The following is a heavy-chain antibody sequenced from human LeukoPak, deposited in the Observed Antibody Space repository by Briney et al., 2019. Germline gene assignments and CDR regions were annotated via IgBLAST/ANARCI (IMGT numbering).Heavy chain of an antibody. J-gene: IGHJ4*02. CDR2: ISGSGGST. CDR3: ANGEHDSSGYDY. V-gene: IGHV3-23*01. D-gene: IGHD3-22*01. Sequence: GGSLRLSCAASGFTFSSYAMSWVRQAPGKGLEWVSAISGSGGSTYYADSVKGRFTISRDNSKNTLYLQMNSLRAEDTAVYYCANGEHDSSGYDYWGQGTLVTVSS. CDR1: GFTFSSYA.